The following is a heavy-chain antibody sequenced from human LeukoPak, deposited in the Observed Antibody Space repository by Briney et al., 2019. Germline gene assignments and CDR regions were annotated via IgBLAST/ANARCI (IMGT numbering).Heavy chain of an antibody. CDR3: ARGNRPYGEHEAFDI. CDR2: IYYSGRT. J-gene: IGHJ3*02. V-gene: IGHV4-59*12. Sequence: PSETLSLTCTVSGGSISSYYWNWIRQPPGKGLEWIGYIYYSGRTNYNPSLQSRVTISVDTSKNQFSLKVSSVSAADTAVYYCARGNRPYGEHEAFDIWGHGTTVTVSP. D-gene: IGHD3-10*01. CDR1: GGSISSYY.